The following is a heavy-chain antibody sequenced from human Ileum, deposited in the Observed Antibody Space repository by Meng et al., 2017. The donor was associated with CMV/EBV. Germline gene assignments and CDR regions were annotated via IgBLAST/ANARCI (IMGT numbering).Heavy chain of an antibody. CDR1: GYNFRDYG. V-gene: IGHV1-18*01. J-gene: IGHJ4*02. CDR3: ARGKPNLVGATGFDH. Sequence: QVLLVQAGGELKKTEDSERVSCKASGYNFRDYGVTWVRQVPGQGLEWMGWIRGDNGNTNYAQKFQGRVTMTTDTFTRTAYMQLRTLRSDDSAMYYCARGKPNLVGATGFDHWGQGTLVTVSS. CDR2: IRGDNGNT. D-gene: IGHD1-26*01.